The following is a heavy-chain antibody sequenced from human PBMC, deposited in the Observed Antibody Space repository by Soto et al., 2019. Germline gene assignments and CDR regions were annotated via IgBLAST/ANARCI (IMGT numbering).Heavy chain of an antibody. CDR2: IIPIFHKA. J-gene: IGHJ6*02. CDR1: GAPFSTYA. CDR3: ARGRFLESLSLTDDYNYHYQAMDV. V-gene: IGHV1-69*01. Sequence: QVQLLQSGAEVKKPGSSVKVSCKASGAPFSTYAISWVRQAPGQGLEWMGGIIPIFHKANYAQNFQGRVTITADESTSTAYMELSSLRSEDSAVFYCARGRFLESLSLTDDYNYHYQAMDVWGQGTTVTVSS. D-gene: IGHD3-3*01.